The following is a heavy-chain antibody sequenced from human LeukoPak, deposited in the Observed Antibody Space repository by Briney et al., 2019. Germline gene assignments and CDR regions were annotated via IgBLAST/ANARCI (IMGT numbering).Heavy chain of an antibody. Sequence: GGSLRLSCAASGLTVSSNCMSWVRQAPGRGLEWVSLIYSGGNTGYADSVKGRFTISRGNSKNTLYLQMNSLRAEDTAVYYCARRAGDYSHPYDYWGQGTLVTVSS. CDR3: ARRAGDYSHPYDY. CDR1: GLTVSSNC. D-gene: IGHD3-22*01. CDR2: IYSGGNT. V-gene: IGHV3-53*01. J-gene: IGHJ4*02.